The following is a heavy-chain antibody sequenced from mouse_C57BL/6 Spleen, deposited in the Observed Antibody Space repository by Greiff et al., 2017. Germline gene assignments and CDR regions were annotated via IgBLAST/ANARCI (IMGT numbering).Heavy chain of an antibody. CDR3: ARAYYSNPYAKDY. Sequence: QVQLQQPGAELVKPGASVKMSCKASGYTFTSYWITWVKQRPGQGLEWIGDIYPGSGSTNYNEKIKSKATLTVDTSSSTAYRQRSRLTSEDSAVYYGARAYYSNPYAKDYRGQGTSVTVSS. D-gene: IGHD2-5*01. CDR1: GYTFTSYW. J-gene: IGHJ4*01. CDR2: IYPGSGST. V-gene: IGHV1-55*01.